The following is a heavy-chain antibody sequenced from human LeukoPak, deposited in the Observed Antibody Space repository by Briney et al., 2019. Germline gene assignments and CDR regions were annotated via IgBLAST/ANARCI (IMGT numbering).Heavy chain of an antibody. CDR2: IYYSGST. CDR3: ARDLYVWGSYHNDY. Sequence: SETLSLTCTVSGGSISSSSYYWGWIRQPPGKGLEWIGSIYYSGSTYYNPSLKSRVTISVDTSKNQFSLKLSSVTAADTAVYYCARDLYVWGSYHNDYWGQGTLVTVSS. D-gene: IGHD3-16*01. J-gene: IGHJ4*02. V-gene: IGHV4-39*07. CDR1: GGSISSSSYY.